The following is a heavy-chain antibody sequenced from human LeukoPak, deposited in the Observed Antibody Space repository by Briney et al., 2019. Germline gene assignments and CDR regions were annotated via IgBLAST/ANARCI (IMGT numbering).Heavy chain of an antibody. CDR1: GGSISSSSYY. V-gene: IGHV4-39*01. D-gene: IGHD3-10*01. J-gene: IGHJ4*02. CDR3: ARRGGSGRSFDY. Sequence: PETLSLTCTVSGGSISSSSYYWGWIRQPPGKGLEWIGSIYSSGSTYYNPSLKSRVTISVDTSKNQFSLNLSSVPASDTAVYYCARRGGSGRSFDYWGQGILVTVSS. CDR2: IYSSGST.